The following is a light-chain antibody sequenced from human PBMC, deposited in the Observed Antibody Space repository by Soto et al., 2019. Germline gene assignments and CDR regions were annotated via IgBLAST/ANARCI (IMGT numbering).Light chain of an antibody. CDR2: DAS. J-gene: IGKJ1*01. Sequence: MTQSPSSVSASVGDRITITCRASQDIGGRLAWYHQRSGQAPRLLIFDASIRVPTTPARFSGSVSGTEFTLTISSLESEDFAVYFCQQYGDRPRTFGQGTKVDIK. CDR1: QDIGGR. CDR3: QQYGDRPRT. V-gene: IGKV3-15*01.